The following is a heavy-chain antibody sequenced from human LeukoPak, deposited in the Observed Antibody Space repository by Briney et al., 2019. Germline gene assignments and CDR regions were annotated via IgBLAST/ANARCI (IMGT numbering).Heavy chain of an antibody. J-gene: IGHJ3*02. CDR2: ISSSGFST. Sequence: PGGSLRLSCAASGFTFSSYWIGWVRQAPGKGLDWVSAISSSGFSTYYADSVKGRFTISRDNAKNSLYLQMNSLRAEDTAVYYCAREGLLWFGELPPDIWGQGTMVTVSS. D-gene: IGHD3-10*01. CDR3: AREGLLWFGELPPDI. CDR1: GFTFSSYW. V-gene: IGHV3-21*01.